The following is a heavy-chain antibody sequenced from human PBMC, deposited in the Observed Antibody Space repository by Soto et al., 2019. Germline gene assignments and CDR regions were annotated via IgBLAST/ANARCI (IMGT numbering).Heavy chain of an antibody. V-gene: IGHV4-38-2*01. J-gene: IGHJ4*02. CDR2: IYHSGTTSFFP. D-gene: IGHD6-13*01. CDR3: AAGEASSRNLAPYDLDF. Sequence: PSETLSLTCAVSGESISSGYYWAWIRQPPGKWLEWIGSIYHSGTTSFFPSYNPSLRSRVTISEDTSKNQFSLKLLSVTTADTAVYFCAAGEASSRNLAPYDLDFWGQGTLVTVSS. CDR1: GESISSGYY.